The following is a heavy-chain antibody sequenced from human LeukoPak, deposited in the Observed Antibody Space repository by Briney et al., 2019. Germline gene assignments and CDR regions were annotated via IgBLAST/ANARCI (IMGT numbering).Heavy chain of an antibody. J-gene: IGHJ4*02. CDR2: VSAGHHA. CDR1: GFTLGGHD. CDR3: VREARGYHYTYFDY. Sequence: GGSLRLSCTASGFTLGGHDMHWVRQTTGGGLEWVAAVSAGHHAFYAGSVKGRFTVSREDAKNSLYLQMNSLRAGDTAVYYCVREARGYHYTYFDYWGQGSLVTVSS. V-gene: IGHV3-13*01. D-gene: IGHD5-18*01.